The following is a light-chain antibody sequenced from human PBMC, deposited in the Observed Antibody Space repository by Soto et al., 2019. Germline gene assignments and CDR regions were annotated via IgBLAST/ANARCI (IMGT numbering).Light chain of an antibody. CDR3: SSFTSSNTYV. Sequence: QSVLTQPPSVSGSPGQSVVISCTGTSSDIGAYNRVSWYQQPPGTAPKLMIYDVNNRPSGVPDRFSGSKSGNTASLTISGLQADDEADYYCSSFTSSNTYVFRTGTKVTVL. CDR1: SSDIGAYNR. CDR2: DVN. J-gene: IGLJ1*01. V-gene: IGLV2-18*02.